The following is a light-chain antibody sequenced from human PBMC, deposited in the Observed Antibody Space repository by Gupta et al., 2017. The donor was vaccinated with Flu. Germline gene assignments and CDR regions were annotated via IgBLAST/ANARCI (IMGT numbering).Light chain of an antibody. CDR2: DAS. CDR1: QSVSFY. Sequence: ASLSLSPGERATLSCRASQSVSFYLAWYQQKPGQAPRLLIYDASNRATGIPARFSGSGSGTDFTLTISSLEPEDFAMYYCQQHSNWPPITFGQGTRVEIK. V-gene: IGKV3-11*01. J-gene: IGKJ5*01. CDR3: QQHSNWPPIT.